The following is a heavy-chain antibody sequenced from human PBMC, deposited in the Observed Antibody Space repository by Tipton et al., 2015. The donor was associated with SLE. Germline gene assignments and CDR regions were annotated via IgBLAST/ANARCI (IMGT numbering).Heavy chain of an antibody. CDR3: ARQSSDWLDY. D-gene: IGHD6-19*01. CDR2: IYYSGST. CDR1: GGSFSGYY. Sequence: LRLSCAVYGGSFSGYYWSWIRQPPGKGLEWIGDIYYSGSTYYSPSLKSRVTISVDTSNNQFSLNLSSVTAADTAVYYCARQSSDWLDYWGQGTLVTVSS. J-gene: IGHJ4*02. V-gene: IGHV4-34*01.